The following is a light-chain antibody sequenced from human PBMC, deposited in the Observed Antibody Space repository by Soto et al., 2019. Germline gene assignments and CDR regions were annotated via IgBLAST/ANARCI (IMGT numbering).Light chain of an antibody. Sequence: DIQMTQSPSTLSGSVGDRVTITCRVSQTISSWLAWYQQKPGRAPKLLIYDASNLEAGVPSRFRGSGSGTDFTFTISSLQPEDFATYYCQQSYSTLSITFGQGTRLEIK. CDR2: DAS. CDR1: QTISSW. J-gene: IGKJ5*01. V-gene: IGKV1-39*01. CDR3: QQSYSTLSIT.